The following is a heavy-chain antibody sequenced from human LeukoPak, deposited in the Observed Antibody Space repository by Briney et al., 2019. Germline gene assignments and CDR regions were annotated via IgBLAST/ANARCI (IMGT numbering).Heavy chain of an antibody. CDR3: ARLTLGSNWNHYYYYMDV. CDR2: ISAYNGNT. Sequence: ASVKVSCKASGYTFTSYGISWVRQAPGQGLEWMGWISAYNGNTNYAQKLQGRVTMTTDTSTSTAYMELRSLRSDDTAVYYCARLTLGSNWNHYYYYMDVWGKGTTVTVSS. D-gene: IGHD1-1*01. CDR1: GYTFTSYG. V-gene: IGHV1-18*01. J-gene: IGHJ6*03.